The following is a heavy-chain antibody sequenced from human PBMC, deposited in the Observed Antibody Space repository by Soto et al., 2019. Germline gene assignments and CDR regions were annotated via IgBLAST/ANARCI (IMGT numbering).Heavy chain of an antibody. CDR2: ISWNSGSI. V-gene: IGHV3-9*01. CDR1: GFTFDDYA. CDR3: AKGGGPWEQRAADYYFDY. Sequence: EVQLVESGGGLVQPGRSLRLSCAASGFTFDDYAMHWVRQAPGKGLEWVSGISWNSGSIGYADSVKGRFTISRDNAKNSLYLQMNSLRAEDTALYYCAKGGGPWEQRAADYYFDYWGQGTLVTVSS. J-gene: IGHJ4*02. D-gene: IGHD1-26*01.